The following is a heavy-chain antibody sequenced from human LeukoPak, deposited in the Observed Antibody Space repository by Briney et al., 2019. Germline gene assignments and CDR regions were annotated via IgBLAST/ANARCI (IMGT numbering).Heavy chain of an antibody. CDR1: GFTFSSYA. J-gene: IGHJ4*02. Sequence: PGGSLRLSCAASGFTFSSYAMHWVRQAPGKGLEWVAVISYDGSNKYYADSVKGRFTISRDNSKNTLYLQMNSLRAEDTAVYYCARGGRSGYYRGFDYWGQGTLVTVSS. D-gene: IGHD3-22*01. CDR2: ISYDGSNK. V-gene: IGHV3-30*04. CDR3: ARGGRSGYYRGFDY.